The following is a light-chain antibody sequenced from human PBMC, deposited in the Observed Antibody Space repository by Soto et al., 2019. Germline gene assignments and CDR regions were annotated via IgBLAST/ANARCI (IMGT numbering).Light chain of an antibody. J-gene: IGKJ4*01. CDR1: QDIGSA. Sequence: IQLTQSPSSLSASVGDRVTITCRAGQDIGSALAWYQQRPGKAPKLLLYDASNLEAGVPSRFSGSVSGTDFTLTITSLRPEDFATYYSQQFNGFPLTFGGGTKVQIK. CDR3: QQFNGFPLT. CDR2: DAS. V-gene: IGKV1-13*02.